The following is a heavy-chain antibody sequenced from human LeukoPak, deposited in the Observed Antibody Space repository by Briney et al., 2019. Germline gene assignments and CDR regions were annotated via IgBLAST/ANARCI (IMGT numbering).Heavy chain of an antibody. J-gene: IGHJ4*02. CDR1: GFTFRSHA. Sequence: PGGSLRLSCAASGFTFRSHAMSWVRQTPGQGLVWVAAINRDGTGTSHADSVRGRFTVSRDNAKNTLCLQLNSLRADDTAVYYCARGLSYAVAYGDYWGQGTLVTVSS. V-gene: IGHV3-74*01. D-gene: IGHD6-19*01. CDR2: INRDGTGT. CDR3: ARGLSYAVAYGDY.